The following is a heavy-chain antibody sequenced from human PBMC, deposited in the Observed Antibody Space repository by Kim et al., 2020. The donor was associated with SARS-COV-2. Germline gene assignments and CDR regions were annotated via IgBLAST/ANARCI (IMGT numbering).Heavy chain of an antibody. J-gene: IGHJ4*02. Sequence: ASVKVSCKVSGYTLTELSMHWVRQAPGKGLDWMGGFDPEDGETIYALKFQGRVTMTEDTSTDTAYMELSSLRSGDTAGYYCATFPPVAGVYFDYWGQGTLVTVSS. CDR1: GYTLTELS. V-gene: IGHV1-24*01. D-gene: IGHD6-19*01. CDR2: FDPEDGET. CDR3: ATFPPVAGVYFDY.